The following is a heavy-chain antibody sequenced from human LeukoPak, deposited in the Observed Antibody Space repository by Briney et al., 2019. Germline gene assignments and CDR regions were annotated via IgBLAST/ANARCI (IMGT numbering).Heavy chain of an antibody. CDR1: DYTFTSYG. Sequence: GASVKVSCKASDYTFTSYGLSWVRQAPGQGLEWMGWVSDYNGATYYARKVQGRVTMTTDTSTSTTYMELRSLRSDDTAVYYCARDYQLQSYHDVFDIWGQGTMVIVSS. CDR2: VSDYNGAT. J-gene: IGHJ3*02. D-gene: IGHD2-2*01. CDR3: ARDYQLQSYHDVFDI. V-gene: IGHV1-18*01.